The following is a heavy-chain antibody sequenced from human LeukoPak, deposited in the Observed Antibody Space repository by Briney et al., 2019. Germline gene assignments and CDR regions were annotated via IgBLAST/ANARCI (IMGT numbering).Heavy chain of an antibody. J-gene: IGHJ4*02. CDR2: IYSGGST. CDR3: ARDSVDTAMGYDY. Sequence: PGGSLRLSCAASGFTVSSNYMSWVRQAPGKGLEWVSVIYSGGSTYYADSVKGRFTISRDNSKNTLYLQMNSLRVEDTAVYYCARDSVDTAMGYDYWGQGTLVTVSS. CDR1: GFTVSSNY. D-gene: IGHD5-18*01. V-gene: IGHV3-53*01.